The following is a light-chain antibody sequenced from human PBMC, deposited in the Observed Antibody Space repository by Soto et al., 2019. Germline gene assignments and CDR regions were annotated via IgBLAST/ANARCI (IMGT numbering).Light chain of an antibody. CDR2: GAS. CDR1: QSVSSSY. CDR3: QQHGSSPIT. V-gene: IGKV3-20*01. J-gene: IGKJ5*01. Sequence: EILLTQSPGTLSLSPGERATLSCRASQSVSSSYLAWYQQKPGQAPRLLIYGASSRATGIPDIFSGSGSGTDFTLTISGLEPEDFAVYYCQQHGSSPITFGQGTRLEIK.